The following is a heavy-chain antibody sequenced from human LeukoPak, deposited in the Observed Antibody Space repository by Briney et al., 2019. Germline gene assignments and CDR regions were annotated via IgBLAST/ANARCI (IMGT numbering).Heavy chain of an antibody. CDR2: ITTNTGNP. J-gene: IGHJ4*02. D-gene: IGHD1-7*01. CDR3: ATLHSLITGTTLFDY. Sequence: ASVKVSCKASGYTFTSYAMNWVRQAPGQGLEWMGWITTNTGNPTYAQGFTGRFVFSLDTSVSTAYLQISSLKAEDTAVYYCATLHSLITGTTLFDYWGQGTLVTVSS. V-gene: IGHV7-4-1*02. CDR1: GYTFTSYA.